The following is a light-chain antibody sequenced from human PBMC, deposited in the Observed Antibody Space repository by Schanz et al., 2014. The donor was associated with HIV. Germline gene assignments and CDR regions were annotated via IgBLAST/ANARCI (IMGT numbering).Light chain of an antibody. CDR1: QSVRSY. J-gene: IGKJ5*01. V-gene: IGKV3-20*01. Sequence: EVVLTQSPATLSLSPGERVTLSCRASQSVRSYLAWYQQKPGQAPRPLIYGASSRATGIPDRFSGSGSGTDFTLTISRLEPEDFALYYCQQYDSSPITFGQGTRLEIK. CDR2: GAS. CDR3: QQYDSSPIT.